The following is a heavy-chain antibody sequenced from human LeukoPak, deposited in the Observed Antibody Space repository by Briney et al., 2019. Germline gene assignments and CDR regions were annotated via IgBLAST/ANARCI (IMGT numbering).Heavy chain of an antibody. CDR1: GYTFTSYG. D-gene: IGHD2-2*01. J-gene: IGHJ6*02. CDR2: ISAYNGNT. V-gene: IGHV1-18*01. Sequence: ASVKVSCKASGYTFTSYGISWVRQAPGQGLEWMGWISAYNGNTNYAQKLQGRVTMTTDTSTSTAYMELRSLRSDDTAVYYCARVMGPIVVVPAAMPEYYYYGMDVWGQGTTATVSS. CDR3: ARVMGPIVVVPAAMPEYYYYGMDV.